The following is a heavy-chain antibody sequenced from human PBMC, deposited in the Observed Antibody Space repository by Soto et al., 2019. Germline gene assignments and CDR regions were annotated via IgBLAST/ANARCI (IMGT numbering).Heavy chain of an antibody. CDR1: GYIFTNYG. CDR3: ARDLNRVFDEDFRGTPDY. CDR2: ISAYKGNT. J-gene: IGHJ4*02. Sequence: SVKVSCKASGYIFTNYGISWVRQAPGQGLEWMGWISAYKGNTNYAQKFQGRVTLTTDTSTSTASMELRSLRSDDTAVYYCARDLNRVFDEDFRGTPDYWGQGTLVTVSS. D-gene: IGHD1-1*01. V-gene: IGHV1-18*01.